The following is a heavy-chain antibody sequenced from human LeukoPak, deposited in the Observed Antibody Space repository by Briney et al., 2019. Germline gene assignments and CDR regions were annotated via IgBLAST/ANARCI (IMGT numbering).Heavy chain of an antibody. CDR1: GFTFTSYA. CDR2: ISGSGGNT. D-gene: IGHD3-16*02. J-gene: IGHJ3*02. V-gene: IGHV3-23*01. CDR3: AKDGDYVWGSYRQNAFDI. Sequence: GGTLRLSCAASGFTFTSYAMNWVRQAPGKGLERVSAISGSGGNTYYADSVKGRFTISRDNSKNTLYLQMNSLRAEDTAVYYCAKDGDYVWGSYRQNAFDIWGQGTMVTVSS.